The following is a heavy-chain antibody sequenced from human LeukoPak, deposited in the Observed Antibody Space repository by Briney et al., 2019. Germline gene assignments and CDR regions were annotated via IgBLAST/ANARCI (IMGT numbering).Heavy chain of an antibody. CDR2: ISSSSSYI. V-gene: IGHV3-21*01. CDR3: ARAIRGVIDAFDI. J-gene: IGHJ3*02. CDR1: GFTFSSYS. Sequence: KPGGSLRLSCAASGFTFSSYSMNWVRQAPGKGLEWVSSISSSSSYIYYADSVKGRFTISRDNAKNSLYLQMNSLRAEDTAVYYCARAIRGVIDAFDIWGQGTMVTVSS. D-gene: IGHD3-10*01.